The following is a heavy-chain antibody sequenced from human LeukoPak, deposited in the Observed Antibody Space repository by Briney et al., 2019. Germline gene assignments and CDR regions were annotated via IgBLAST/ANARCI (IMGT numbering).Heavy chain of an antibody. CDR2: IYWNDDK. Sequence: ESGPTLVKPTQTLTLTCTFSGFSLSTSGVGVGWIRQPPGKALEWLALIYWNDDKRYSPSLKSRLTITKDTSKNQVVLTMTNMDPVDTATYYCAHFEGRYYGSGSYGPDYWGQGTLVTVSS. CDR3: AHFEGRYYGSGSYGPDY. V-gene: IGHV2-5*01. D-gene: IGHD3-10*01. CDR1: GFSLSTSGVG. J-gene: IGHJ4*02.